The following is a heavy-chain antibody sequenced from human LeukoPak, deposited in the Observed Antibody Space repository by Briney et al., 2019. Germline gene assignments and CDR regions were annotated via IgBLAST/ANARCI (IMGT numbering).Heavy chain of an antibody. CDR3: ARVPARRVVTTPTYFDY. J-gene: IGHJ4*02. D-gene: IGHD2-21*02. CDR2: IYYSGST. CDR1: GGSVTGYY. Sequence: SETLSLTCTVSGGSVTGYYWSWIRQPPGKGLEWIGYIYYSGSTNYKPSLKSRVTISVDTSKNQFSLKLSSVTAADTAVYYCARVPARRVVTTPTYFDYWGQGTLVTVSS. V-gene: IGHV4-59*02.